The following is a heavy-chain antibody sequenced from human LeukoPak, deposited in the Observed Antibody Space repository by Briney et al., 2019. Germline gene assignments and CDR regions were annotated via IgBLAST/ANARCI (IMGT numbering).Heavy chain of an antibody. V-gene: IGHV3-21*01. Sequence: GGSLRLSCAASGFTFSNARMNWVRQAPGKGLEWVSSISSSSTYIYYADSVKGRFTISRDNAKNSLYLQMNSLRAEDTAVYYCARDPSGYCSGGSCYRFDPWGQGTLVTVSS. CDR3: ARDPSGYCSGGSCYRFDP. CDR1: GFTFSNAR. J-gene: IGHJ5*02. D-gene: IGHD2-15*01. CDR2: ISSSSTYI.